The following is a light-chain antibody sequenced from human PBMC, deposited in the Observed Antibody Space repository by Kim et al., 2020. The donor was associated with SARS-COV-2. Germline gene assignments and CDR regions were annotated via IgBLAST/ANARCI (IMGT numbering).Light chain of an antibody. Sequence: SPGERVTLSCRASKSVSNNLAWYQHKPGQPPRLLIYGASTRATGVPARFSGSGSGTDFTLTVSSLQSEDFAIYYCHQYNDWPPGDTFGQGTKLEI. CDR2: GAS. V-gene: IGKV3-15*01. J-gene: IGKJ2*01. CDR3: HQYNDWPPGDT. CDR1: KSVSNN.